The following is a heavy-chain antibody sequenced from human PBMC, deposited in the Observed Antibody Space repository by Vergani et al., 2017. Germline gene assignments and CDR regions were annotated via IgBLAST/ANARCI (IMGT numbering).Heavy chain of an antibody. Sequence: EVHLVESGGGLVQPGRSLRLFCSGSGFTLGDYAMTWVRQAPGKGLEWVAFIWSKPYGGTTEYAASVKGRFTISRDDSKSIAYLQMSSLKAEDTGVYYCTRDRIDDSYDYCDYWGQGTLVTVSP. D-gene: IGHD3-16*01. CDR2: IWSKPYGGTT. CDR3: TRDRIDDSYDYCDY. CDR1: GFTLGDYA. V-gene: IGHV3-49*04. J-gene: IGHJ4*02.